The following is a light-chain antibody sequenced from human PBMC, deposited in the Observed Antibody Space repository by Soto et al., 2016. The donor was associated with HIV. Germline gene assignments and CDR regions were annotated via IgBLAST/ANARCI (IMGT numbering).Light chain of an antibody. CDR3: MQTLQTQYS. Sequence: DIVMTQTPLSLSVTPGQPASISCKSSQSLLHSDGKTYLYWYLQKPGQSPQLLIYLGSNRASGVPDRFSGAGSGTDFALKISRVEAEDVGIYYCMQTLQTQYSFGQGTKVEIK. CDR1: QSLLHSDGKTY. J-gene: IGKJ2*03. CDR2: LGS. V-gene: IGKV2-28*01.